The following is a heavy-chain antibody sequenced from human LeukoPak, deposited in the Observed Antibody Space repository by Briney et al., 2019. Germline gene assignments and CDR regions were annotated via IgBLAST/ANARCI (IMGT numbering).Heavy chain of an antibody. CDR1: GFTFSIYW. Sequence: GGSLRLSCAASGFTFSIYWMTWVRQAPGKGLEWVANIKEDGSEKYYVDSVKGRYTISRDNAKKSLYLQMNSLRAEDTAVYYCARYWPTPRARIDYWGQGTLVTVSS. V-gene: IGHV3-7*01. CDR2: IKEDGSEK. J-gene: IGHJ4*02. D-gene: IGHD2-15*01. CDR3: ARYWPTPRARIDY.